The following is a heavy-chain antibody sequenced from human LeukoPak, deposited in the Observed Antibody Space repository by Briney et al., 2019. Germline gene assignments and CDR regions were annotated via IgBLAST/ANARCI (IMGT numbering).Heavy chain of an antibody. CDR1: GFNFRAYA. D-gene: IGHD3-22*01. V-gene: IGHV3-23*01. J-gene: IGHJ6*02. CDR2: ITGGGGGT. Sequence: GGSLRLSCAASGFNFRAYAMAWVRQTPGKGLECVSAITGGGGGTYFADSVKGRFTISRDNAKNTLYLQMNSLRTEDTAVYYCARAQYYDSTTAGGMDVWGQGTTVTVSS. CDR3: ARAQYYDSTTAGGMDV.